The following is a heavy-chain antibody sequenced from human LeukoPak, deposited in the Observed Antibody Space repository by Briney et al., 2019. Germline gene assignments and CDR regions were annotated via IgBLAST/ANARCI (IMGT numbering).Heavy chain of an antibody. CDR2: INPNSGGT. J-gene: IGHJ6*03. Sequence: ASVKVSCKASGYTFTGYYMHWVRQAPGQGLEWMGWINPNSGGTNYAQKFQGRVTMTRDTSTSTVYMELSSLRSEDTAVYYCARSGEYYDSSGYFQASLYYYYYYMDVWGKGTTVTVSS. CDR1: GYTFTGYY. CDR3: ARSGEYYDSSGYFQASLYYYYYYMDV. V-gene: IGHV1-2*02. D-gene: IGHD3-22*01.